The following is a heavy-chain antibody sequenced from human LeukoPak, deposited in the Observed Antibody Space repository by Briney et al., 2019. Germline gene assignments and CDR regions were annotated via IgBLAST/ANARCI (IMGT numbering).Heavy chain of an antibody. CDR3: ARPAVAGTWGAFDI. CDR1: GYSFISYW. CDR2: IYPGDSDT. V-gene: IGHV5-51*01. Sequence: GESPKISCKGSGYSFISYWIGWVRQMPGKGLEWMGIIYPGDSDTRYSPSFQGQVTISADKSITTAYLQWSSLKASDTAIYYCARPAVAGTWGAFDIWGQGTMVTVSS. D-gene: IGHD6-19*01. J-gene: IGHJ3*02.